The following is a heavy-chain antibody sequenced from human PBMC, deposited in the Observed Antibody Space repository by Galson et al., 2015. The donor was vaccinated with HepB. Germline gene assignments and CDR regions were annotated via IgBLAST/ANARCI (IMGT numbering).Heavy chain of an antibody. V-gene: IGHV3-30*18. D-gene: IGHD2-15*01. CDR3: AKDENSCGASCYGLDY. Sequence: SLRLSCAASGVTFSKYGMHWVRQAPGKGLGWVALISYDGSYRYYGDSVRGRFTISRDNSKNTLYLQMNSLRVDDTAVYYCAKDENSCGASCYGLDYWGQGTLVTVSS. J-gene: IGHJ4*02. CDR1: GVTFSKYG. CDR2: ISYDGSYR.